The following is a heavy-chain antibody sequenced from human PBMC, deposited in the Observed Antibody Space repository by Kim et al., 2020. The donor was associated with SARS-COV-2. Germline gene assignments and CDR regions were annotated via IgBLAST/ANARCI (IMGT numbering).Heavy chain of an antibody. V-gene: IGHV3-30*05. CDR3: GGEDPDIAAVCTLDY. J-gene: IGHJ4*02. D-gene: IGHD6-13*01. Sequence: SGKGRFTISRDNSKNTLYPQMKSLRTEGTAVYYCGGEDPDIAAVCTLDYWGQGTLVTVSS.